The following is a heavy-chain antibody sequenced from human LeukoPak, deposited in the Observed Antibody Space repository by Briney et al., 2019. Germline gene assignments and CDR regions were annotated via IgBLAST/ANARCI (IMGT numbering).Heavy chain of an antibody. J-gene: IGHJ6*02. CDR2: ISYDGSNK. CDR1: GFTFSSYG. CDR3: AKGSSSENGMDV. Sequence: GGSLRLSCAASGFTFSSYGMHWVRQAPGKGLEWVAVISYDGSNKYYADSVKGRFTISRDNSKNTLYLQMNSLRAEDTAVYYCAKGSSSENGMDVWGQGTTVTVSS. V-gene: IGHV3-30*18. D-gene: IGHD6-13*01.